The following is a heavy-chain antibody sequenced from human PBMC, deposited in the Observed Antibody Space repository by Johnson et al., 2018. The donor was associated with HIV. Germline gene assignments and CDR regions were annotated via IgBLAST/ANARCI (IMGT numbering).Heavy chain of an antibody. V-gene: IGHV3-20*04. CDR3: ARLTEYYDDGSGREAMQKNDAFDI. D-gene: IGHD3-22*01. CDR1: GFIFGDYG. CDR2: INWNGGST. Sequence: VQLVESGGGVAQPGGSLRLSCAASGFIFGDYGMSWVRQAPGKGLDWVSNINWNGGSTGYADSVKGRFSISRDKTKNSLYLQMNSLIAEDTAVYYCARLTEYYDDGSGREAMQKNDAFDIWGQGTMVTVSS. J-gene: IGHJ3*02.